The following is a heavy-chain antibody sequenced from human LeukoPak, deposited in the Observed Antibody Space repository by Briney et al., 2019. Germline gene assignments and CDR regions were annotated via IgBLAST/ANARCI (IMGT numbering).Heavy chain of an antibody. D-gene: IGHD6-13*01. V-gene: IGHV4-4*07. CDR3: ARESGSSWSRSLDY. J-gene: IGHJ4*02. CDR1: GGSISSYY. CDR2: IYTSGST. Sequence: SETLSLTCTVSGGSISSYYWSWIRQPARKGLEWIGRIYTSGSTNYNPSLNSRVTMSVDTSKNQFSLKLTSVTAADTAVYYCARESGSSWSRSLDYWGQGTLVTVSS.